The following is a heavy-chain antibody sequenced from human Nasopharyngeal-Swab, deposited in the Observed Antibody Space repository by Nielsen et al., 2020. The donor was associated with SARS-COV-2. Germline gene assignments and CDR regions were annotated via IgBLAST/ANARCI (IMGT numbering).Heavy chain of an antibody. D-gene: IGHD6-6*01. CDR2: INPNSGGT. V-gene: IGHV1-2*02. CDR1: VYTFTRYY. J-gene: IGHJ6*02. Sequence: ASVTVSCQASVYTFTRYYMHWVRQAPGQGLEWMGWINPNSGGTNYAQKFQGRVTMTRDTSISAAYMELSRLRSDDTAVYYCASVRSSSRGYYYYGMDVWGQGTTVTVSS. CDR3: ASVRSSSRGYYYYGMDV.